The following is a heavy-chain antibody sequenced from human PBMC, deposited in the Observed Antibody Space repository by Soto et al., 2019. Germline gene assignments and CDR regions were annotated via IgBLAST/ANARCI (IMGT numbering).Heavy chain of an antibody. CDR2: ISYDGNNN. J-gene: IGHJ4*02. CDR3: ARDMTGYSYGYYFDY. Sequence: GGSLRLSCAASGFSFSSYVMHWVRQAPGKGLEWVAVISYDGNNNYYADSVKGRFTISRDNSKNTLYLQMSSLRAEDTAVYYCARDMTGYSYGYYFDYWGQGTLVTVSS. D-gene: IGHD5-18*01. CDR1: GFSFSSYV. V-gene: IGHV3-30-3*01.